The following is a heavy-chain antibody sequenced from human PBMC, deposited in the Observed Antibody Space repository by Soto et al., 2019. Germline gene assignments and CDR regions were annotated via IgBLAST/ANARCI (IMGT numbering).Heavy chain of an antibody. CDR2: IIPIFGTA. V-gene: IGHV1-69*13. D-gene: IGHD1-26*01. CDR1: GGTFSSYA. J-gene: IGHJ4*02. Sequence: SVKVSCKASGGTFSSYAISWVRQAPGQGLEWMGGIIPIFGTANYAQTFQGRVTTTADESTSTAYMELSSLRSEDTAVYYCARGSQWELPQGYYFDYWGQGTLVTVSS. CDR3: ARGSQWELPQGYYFDY.